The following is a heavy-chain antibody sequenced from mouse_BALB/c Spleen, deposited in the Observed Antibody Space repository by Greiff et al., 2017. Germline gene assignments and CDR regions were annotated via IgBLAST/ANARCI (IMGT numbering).Heavy chain of an antibody. J-gene: IGHJ2*01. Sequence: EVQGVESGGGLVQPGGSRKLSCAASGFTFSSFGMHWVRQAPEKGLEWVAYISSGSSTIYYADTVKGRFTISRDNPKNTLFLQMTSLRSEDTAMYYCARSGGSSIDYWGQGTTLTVSS. CDR1: GFTFSSFG. CDR3: ARSGGSSIDY. CDR2: ISSGSSTI. D-gene: IGHD1-1*01. V-gene: IGHV5-17*02.